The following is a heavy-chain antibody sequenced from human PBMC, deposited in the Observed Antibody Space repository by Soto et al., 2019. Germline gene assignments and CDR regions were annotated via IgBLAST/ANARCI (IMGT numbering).Heavy chain of an antibody. Sequence: SETLSLTCTVSGGSISSSSYYWGWIRQPPGKGLEWIGSIYYSGSTYYNPSLKSRVTISVDTSKNQFSLKLSSVTAADTAVYYCARPGYSSDTFDYWGQGTLVTVSS. D-gene: IGHD6-19*01. V-gene: IGHV4-39*01. CDR3: ARPGYSSDTFDY. CDR2: IYYSGST. CDR1: GGSISSSSYY. J-gene: IGHJ4*02.